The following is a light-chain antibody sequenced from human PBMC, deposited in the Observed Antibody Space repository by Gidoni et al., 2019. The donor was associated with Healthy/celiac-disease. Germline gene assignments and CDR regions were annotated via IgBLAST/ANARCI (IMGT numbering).Light chain of an antibody. CDR3: QQYNSYPMCS. CDR2: KAS. V-gene: IGKV1-5*03. Sequence: DIHMTQSPSTLSASVGDRVTITCRASQSISSWLAWYQQKPGKAPKLLIYKASSLDSGVPSRFSGSGSGTEFTLTISSLQPDDFATYYCQQYNSYPMCSFGQGTKLEIK. CDR1: QSISSW. J-gene: IGKJ2*04.